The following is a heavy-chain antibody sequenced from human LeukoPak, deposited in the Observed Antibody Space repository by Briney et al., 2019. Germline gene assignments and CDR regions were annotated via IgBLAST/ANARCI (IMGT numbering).Heavy chain of an antibody. Sequence: ASVKVSCKASGYTFTNYGLSWVRQAPGQGLEWMGWISAYNGNTNYAQKLQGRVTMTTDTSTSTAYMELRSLRSDDTAVYYCARDAPGIAAAGNYYYYGMDVWGQGTTVTVSS. D-gene: IGHD6-13*01. V-gene: IGHV1-18*01. CDR3: ARDAPGIAAAGNYYYYGMDV. CDR2: ISAYNGNT. CDR1: GYTFTNYG. J-gene: IGHJ6*02.